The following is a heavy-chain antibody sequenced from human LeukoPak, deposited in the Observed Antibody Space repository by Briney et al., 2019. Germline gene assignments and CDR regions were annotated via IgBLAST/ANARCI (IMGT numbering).Heavy chain of an antibody. V-gene: IGHV1-69*04. J-gene: IGHJ5*02. CDR2: IIPILGIA. CDR3: ARDSSPPA. CDR1: GGTFSSYA. D-gene: IGHD2-2*01. Sequence: SVKVSCKASGGTFSSYAISWVRQAPGQGLEWMGRIIPILGIANYAQKFQGRVTMTRNTSISTAYMELSSLRSEDTAVYYCARDSSPPAWGQGTLATVSS.